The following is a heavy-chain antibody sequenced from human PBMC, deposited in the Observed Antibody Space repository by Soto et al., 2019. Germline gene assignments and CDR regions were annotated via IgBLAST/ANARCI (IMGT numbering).Heavy chain of an antibody. V-gene: IGHV4-31*03. D-gene: IGHD5-18*01. Sequence: QVQLQESGPGLVKPSQTLSLTCTVSGGSISSGGYYWSWIRQHPGKGLEWIGYIYYSGSTYSNPSLKSRVTISLDTSKNQFSLKLSSVTAADTAVYYCARDARGYPGSYDYWGQGTLVTVSS. CDR2: IYYSGST. CDR1: GGSISSGGYY. J-gene: IGHJ4*02. CDR3: ARDARGYPGSYDY.